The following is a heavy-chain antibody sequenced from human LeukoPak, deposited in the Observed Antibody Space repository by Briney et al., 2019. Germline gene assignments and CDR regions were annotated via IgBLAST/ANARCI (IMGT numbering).Heavy chain of an antibody. V-gene: IGHV3-7*03. J-gene: IGHJ4*02. CDR2: IKEDGSEK. CDR3: VSASKVVRPYFDY. CDR1: GFTFSHYW. Sequence: QSGGSLRLSCAPSGFTFSHYWMSWVRQAPGKGLEWVANIKEDGSEKYYVDSVKGRFTISRDNSKNTLYLQMNSLRAEDTAVYYCVSASKVVRPYFDYWGQGTLVTVSS. D-gene: IGHD3-10*01.